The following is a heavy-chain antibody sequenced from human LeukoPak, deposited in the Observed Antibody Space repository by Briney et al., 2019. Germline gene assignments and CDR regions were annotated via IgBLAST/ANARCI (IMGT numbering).Heavy chain of an antibody. CDR2: ICTAGDT. D-gene: IGHD6-13*01. V-gene: IGHV3-13*01. J-gene: IGHJ6*02. Sequence: GGSLRLSCAASGFTFSSYDMHWVRQATGKGLEWVSAICTAGDTYYPGSVKGRFTISRENAKNSLYLQMNSLRAGDTAVYYCARVSNYSSSWYGRYYYYYYGMDVWGQGTTVTVSS. CDR1: GFTFSSYD. CDR3: ARVSNYSSSWYGRYYYYYYGMDV.